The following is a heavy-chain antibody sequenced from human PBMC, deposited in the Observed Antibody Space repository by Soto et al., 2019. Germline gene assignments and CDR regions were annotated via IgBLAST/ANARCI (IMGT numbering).Heavy chain of an antibody. CDR3: ARDDAFDNENGFDM. J-gene: IGHJ3*02. D-gene: IGHD3-3*02. V-gene: IGHV3-33*01. CDR2: IVSDGSAI. CDR1: GFPLSFYG. Sequence: QTGGSLRLSCAVSGFPLSFYGFHWVRQPQGKGLEWLGVIVSDGSAIYHADSLEGRFFISRDNSKDILYLQMNSLRVEDTAVYYCARDDAFDNENGFDMWGQGTMVTVSS.